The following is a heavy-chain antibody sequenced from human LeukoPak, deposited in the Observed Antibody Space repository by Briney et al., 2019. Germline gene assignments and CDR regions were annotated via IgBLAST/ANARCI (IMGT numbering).Heavy chain of an antibody. D-gene: IGHD3-9*01. CDR1: GFTFSSYA. CDR2: ISYDGSNK. V-gene: IGHV3-30-3*01. CDR3: RSYDMLTGSDN. Sequence: GGSLRLSCVASGFTFSSYAMHWVRQAPGKGLEWVAVISYDGSNKYYADSVKGRFTISRDNSKNTLYMQMNSLRAEDTAVYYCRSYDMLTGSDNWGQGTLVTVSS. J-gene: IGHJ4*02.